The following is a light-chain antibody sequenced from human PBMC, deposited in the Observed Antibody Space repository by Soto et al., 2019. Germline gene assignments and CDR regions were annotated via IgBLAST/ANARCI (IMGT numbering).Light chain of an antibody. CDR3: QHYVERSPIT. J-gene: IGKJ5*01. Sequence: EIVMTQSPGTLSLSPGERATLSCRASQSVSSRLAWYQQKPGQAPRLLTSGASSSATGFPHRFSGSGSGTDFTLTISRLEPEDFALYYCQHYVERSPITFGQGTRLEIK. CDR1: QSVSSR. V-gene: IGKV3-20*01. CDR2: GAS.